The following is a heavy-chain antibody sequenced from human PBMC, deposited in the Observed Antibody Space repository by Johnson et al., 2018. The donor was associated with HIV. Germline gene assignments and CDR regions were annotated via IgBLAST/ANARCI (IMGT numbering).Heavy chain of an antibody. CDR2: ISYDGSNK. CDR3: ARGSGVRDAFDI. D-gene: IGHD3-10*01. J-gene: IGHJ3*02. V-gene: IGHV3-30*04. CDR1: GFTFSSYA. Sequence: QVQLVESGGGVVQPGRSLRLSCAASGFTFSSYAMHWVRQAPGKGLEWVAVISYDGSNKYYADSVKGRFTISRDNSKNTLYLQMNSLSAEDTAVYYWARGSGVRDAFDIWGQGTLVTVSA.